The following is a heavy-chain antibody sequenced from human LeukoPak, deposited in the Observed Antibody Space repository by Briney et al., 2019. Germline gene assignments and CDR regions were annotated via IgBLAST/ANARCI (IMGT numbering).Heavy chain of an antibody. V-gene: IGHV4-39*01. D-gene: IGHD3-22*01. Sequence: SETLSLTCTVSGGSISSSSYYWGWIRQPPGKGLEWIGCIYYSGSTYYNPSLKSRVTISVDTSKNQFSLKLSSVTAADTAVYYCARHESDYYGSSGYSIDYWGQGTLVTVSS. CDR1: GGSISSSSYY. CDR2: IYYSGST. CDR3: ARHESDYYGSSGYSIDY. J-gene: IGHJ4*02.